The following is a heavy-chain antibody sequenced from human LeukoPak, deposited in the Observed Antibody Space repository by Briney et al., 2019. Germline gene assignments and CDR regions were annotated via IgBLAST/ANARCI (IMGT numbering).Heavy chain of an antibody. D-gene: IGHD6-13*01. J-gene: IGHJ3*02. CDR2: ISWDGGST. V-gene: IGHV3-43D*03. Sequence: PGGSLRLSCAASGFTFDDYAMHWVRQAPGKGLEWVSLISWDGGSTYYADSVKGRFTISRDNSKNSLYLQMDSLRAEDTAVYYCARVRRGSSRLLLAFDIWGQGTMVTVSS. CDR3: ARVRRGSSRLLLAFDI. CDR1: GFTFDDYA.